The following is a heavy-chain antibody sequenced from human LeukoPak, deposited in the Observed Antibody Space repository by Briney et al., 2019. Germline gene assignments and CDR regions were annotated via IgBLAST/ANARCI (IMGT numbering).Heavy chain of an antibody. Sequence: GRSLRLSCTASGFTFGDYAMSWVRQAPGKGLEWVGFIRSKAYGGTTEYAASVKGRFTISRDDSKSIAYLQMNSLKTEDTAVYYCTRVGFHCSSTSCYGLDYWGQGTLVTVSS. D-gene: IGHD2-2*01. J-gene: IGHJ4*02. CDR1: GFTFGDYA. CDR3: TRVGFHCSSTSCYGLDY. V-gene: IGHV3-49*04. CDR2: IRSKAYGGTT.